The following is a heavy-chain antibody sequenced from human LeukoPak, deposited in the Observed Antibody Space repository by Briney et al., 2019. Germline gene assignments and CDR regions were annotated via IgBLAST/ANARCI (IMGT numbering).Heavy chain of an antibody. V-gene: IGHV3-7*01. CDR2: IKEDGSEK. Sequence: PGGSLRLSCAASGFTFSDYYMSWIRQAPGKGLEWVANIKEDGSEKYYVDSVKGRFTISKDNAKNSLYLQMTSLRAEDTALYYCARDTHLSYAAGFDYWGQGTLVTVSS. CDR1: GFTFSDYY. J-gene: IGHJ4*02. D-gene: IGHD3-10*01. CDR3: ARDTHLSYAAGFDY.